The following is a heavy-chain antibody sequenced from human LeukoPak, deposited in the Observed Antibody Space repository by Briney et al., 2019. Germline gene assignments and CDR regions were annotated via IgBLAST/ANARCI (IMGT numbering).Heavy chain of an antibody. CDR1: GGTFSSYA. CDR2: IIPIFGTA. D-gene: IGHD3/OR15-3a*01. Sequence: ASVKVSCKDSGGTFSSYAISWVRQAPGQGLEWMGGIIPIFGTANYAQKFQGRVTITTDESTSTAYMELSSLRSEDTAVYYCARGGGFDFWADYYYYMDVWGKGNTVTVSS. J-gene: IGHJ6*03. V-gene: IGHV1-69*05. CDR3: ARGGGFDFWADYYYYMDV.